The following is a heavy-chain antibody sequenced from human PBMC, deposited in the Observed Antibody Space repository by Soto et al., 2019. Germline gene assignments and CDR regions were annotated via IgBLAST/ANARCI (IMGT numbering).Heavy chain of an antibody. Sequence: ASVKVSCKPSGYTYNTYYLHWLRQAPGQALEWMGVIHPSGGGTTYAQKFLGRVTVTRDTSTTTVFMELSSLRSDDTAVYYCARGGHIAVVTASFDYWGQGTLVTVS. D-gene: IGHD2-21*02. CDR1: GYTYNTYY. J-gene: IGHJ4*02. CDR2: IHPSGGGT. CDR3: ARGGHIAVVTASFDY. V-gene: IGHV1-46*02.